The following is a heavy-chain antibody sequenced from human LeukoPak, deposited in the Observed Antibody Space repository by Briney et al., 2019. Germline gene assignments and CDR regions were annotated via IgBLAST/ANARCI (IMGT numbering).Heavy chain of an antibody. Sequence: GGSLRLSCAASGFTFSSYSMNWVRQAPGKGLEWVSSISSSSSYIYYADSVKGRFTISRDNAKNSLYLQMNSLRAEDTAVYYCARAPTFYGADSSGYSWYFDLWGRGTLVTVSS. CDR1: GFTFSSYS. V-gene: IGHV3-21*01. CDR3: ARAPTFYGADSSGYSWYFDL. CDR2: ISSSSSYI. D-gene: IGHD3-22*01. J-gene: IGHJ2*01.